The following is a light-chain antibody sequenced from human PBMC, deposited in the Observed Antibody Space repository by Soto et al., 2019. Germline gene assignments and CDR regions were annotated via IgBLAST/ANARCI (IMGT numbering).Light chain of an antibody. J-gene: IGKJ2*01. V-gene: IGKV3-15*01. CDR1: QSISSY. Sequence: IIMTHSPAFLSVSPGERATLSCRASQSISSYLAWYQQKPGQAPRLLIYGASTRATGVPARFSGSGSGTEFTLTISSLQSEDSAVYYCQQYSNWPSYTFGQGTKLEIK. CDR2: GAS. CDR3: QQYSNWPSYT.